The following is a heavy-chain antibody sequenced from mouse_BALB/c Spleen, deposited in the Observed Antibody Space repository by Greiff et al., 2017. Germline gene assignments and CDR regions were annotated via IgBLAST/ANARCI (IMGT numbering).Heavy chain of an antibody. CDR3: ARKGYYYFDY. J-gene: IGHJ2*01. V-gene: IGHV1-7*01. D-gene: IGHD3-1*01. CDR2: INPSTGYT. CDR1: GYTFTSYW. Sequence: VQVVESGAELAKPGASVKMSCKASGYTFTSYWMHWVKQRPGQGLEWIGYINPSTGYTEYNQKFKDKATLTADKSSSTAYMQLSSLTSEDSAVYYCARKGYYYFDYWGQGTTLTVSS.